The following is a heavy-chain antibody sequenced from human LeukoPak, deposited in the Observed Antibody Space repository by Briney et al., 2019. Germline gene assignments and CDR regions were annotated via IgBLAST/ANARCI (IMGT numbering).Heavy chain of an antibody. CDR3: ARHRLFDTTGYYYDFDY. CDR1: GYPISTGYY. V-gene: IGHV4-38-2*01. Sequence: SETLSLTSAVYGYPISTGYYWGCIRQPPGKGREWIGSIYYSGNTYDNPSLKSRVTISLDTSKKQFSLRLSSVTASDTAVYYCARHRLFDTTGYYYDFDYWGRGTLVTVSS. CDR2: IYYSGNT. J-gene: IGHJ4*02. D-gene: IGHD3-22*01.